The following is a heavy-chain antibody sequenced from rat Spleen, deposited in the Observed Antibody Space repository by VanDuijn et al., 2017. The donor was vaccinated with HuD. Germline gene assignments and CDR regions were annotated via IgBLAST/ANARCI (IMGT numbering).Heavy chain of an antibody. J-gene: IGHJ2*01. CDR1: GFTFSDYY. CDR2: LSYDGSST. D-gene: IGHD1-1*01. CDR3: ARQEVTWYYFDY. Sequence: EVQLVESDGGLVQPGRSLKLSCAASGFTFSDYYLAWVRQAPTKGLEWVATLSYDGSSTYYRDSVQGRFTISRDNAKSTLYLQMDSLRSEDTASYYCARQEVTWYYFDYWGQGVMVTVSS. V-gene: IGHV5-29*01.